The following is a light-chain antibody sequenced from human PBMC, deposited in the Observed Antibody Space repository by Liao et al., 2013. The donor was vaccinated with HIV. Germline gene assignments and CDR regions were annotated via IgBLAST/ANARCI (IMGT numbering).Light chain of an antibody. Sequence: SYAVTQPPSVSVSPGQTASITCSGDRLGDKYACWYQQKPGQSPVLVIYQDTERPSEIPERFSGSNSADTATLTISGTQATDEADYYCQAWDVTTGAVLFGGGTELTVL. V-gene: IGLV3-1*01. J-gene: IGLJ2*01. CDR1: RLGDKY. CDR2: QDT. CDR3: QAWDVTTGAVL.